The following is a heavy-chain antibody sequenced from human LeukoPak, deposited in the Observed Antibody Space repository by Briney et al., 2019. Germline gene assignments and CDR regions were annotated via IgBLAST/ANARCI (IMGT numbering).Heavy chain of an antibody. Sequence: GGSLRLSCAASGFTFSSYSMNWVRQAPGKGLEWVSYISTSGRTIYYADSVKGRFTISRDNAKNSLSLQMNSLRAEDTAVYYCARGSPYYYGSGSYYSSYYYYYMDVWGKGTTVTISS. CDR2: ISTSGRTI. CDR1: GFTFSSYS. J-gene: IGHJ6*03. CDR3: ARGSPYYYGSGSYYSSYYYYYMDV. V-gene: IGHV3-48*04. D-gene: IGHD3-10*01.